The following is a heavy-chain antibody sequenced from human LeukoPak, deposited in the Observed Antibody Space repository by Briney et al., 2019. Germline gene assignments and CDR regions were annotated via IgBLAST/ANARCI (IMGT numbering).Heavy chain of an antibody. D-gene: IGHD2-15*01. Sequence: QTGGSLRLSCAASGFTFSSSAMSWVRQAPGKGLEWVSAISNNGGYTYYADSVQGRFTISRDNSKSTLCLQMNSLRAEDTAVYYCAKQLGYCSDGSCYFPYWGQGTLAIVSS. V-gene: IGHV3-23*01. CDR3: AKQLGYCSDGSCYFPY. CDR2: ISNNGGYT. J-gene: IGHJ4*02. CDR1: GFTFSSSA.